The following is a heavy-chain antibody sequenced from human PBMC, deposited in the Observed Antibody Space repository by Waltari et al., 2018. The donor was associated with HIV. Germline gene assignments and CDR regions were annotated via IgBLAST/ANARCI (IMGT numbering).Heavy chain of an antibody. Sequence: QVQLQESGPGLVKPSETLSLTCTVSGGSVSSGSYYWSWIRQPPGKGLEWIGSIYYSGRTNDTPALKSRATISVDTSKNQFSLKLSSVTAADTAVYYCATFSRRAQWLVDYWGQGTLVTVSS. CDR2: IYYSGRT. D-gene: IGHD6-19*01. J-gene: IGHJ4*02. CDR3: ATFSRRAQWLVDY. V-gene: IGHV4-61*01. CDR1: GGSVSSGSYY.